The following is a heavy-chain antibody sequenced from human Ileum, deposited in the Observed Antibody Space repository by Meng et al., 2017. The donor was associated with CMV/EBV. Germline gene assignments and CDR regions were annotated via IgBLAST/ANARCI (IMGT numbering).Heavy chain of an antibody. Sequence: SCAASGFIFSTYEFNWVRQAPGKGLEWVSYISFSGDVIQYGESVKGRFTMSRDNDKNSLYLQMNSLRAEDTAVYYCTRRLPYNGYDWWGQGTLVTVSS. D-gene: IGHD5-12*01. CDR3: TRRLPYNGYDW. CDR2: ISFSGDVI. J-gene: IGHJ4*02. CDR1: GFIFSTYE. V-gene: IGHV3-48*03.